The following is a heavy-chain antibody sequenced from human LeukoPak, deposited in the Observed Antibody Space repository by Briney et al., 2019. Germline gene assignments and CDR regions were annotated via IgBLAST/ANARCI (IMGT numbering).Heavy chain of an antibody. CDR2: IYTSGST. V-gene: IGHV4-39*02. J-gene: IGHJ2*01. CDR1: GGSISSSSYY. D-gene: IGHD3-10*01. Sequence: KPSETLSLTCTVSGGSISSSSYYWGWIRQPPGKGLEWIGRIYTSGSTNYNPSLKGRVTMSVDTSKNHFSLKLSSVTAADTAVYYCARGRGGSGRQRHWYFDLWGRGTLVTVSS. CDR3: ARGRGGSGRQRHWYFDL.